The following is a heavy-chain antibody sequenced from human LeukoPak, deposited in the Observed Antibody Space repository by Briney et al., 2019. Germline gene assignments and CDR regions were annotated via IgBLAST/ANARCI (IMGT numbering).Heavy chain of an antibody. CDR3: MREVGSINWYAY. J-gene: IGHJ5*01. D-gene: IGHD6-13*01. Sequence: ALVTVSCKASGYTFSDYYMHWVRQAPGRGLEWIGWINPNSGGTKYAQKFQGRVTMTRDTSISTAYIEVSRLRSDDTAVYYCMREVGSINWYAYWGQGTLVTVSS. V-gene: IGHV1-2*02. CDR1: GYTFSDYY. CDR2: INPNSGGT.